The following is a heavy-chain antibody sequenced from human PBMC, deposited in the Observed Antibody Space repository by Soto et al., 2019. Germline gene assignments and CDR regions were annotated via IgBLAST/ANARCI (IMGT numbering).Heavy chain of an antibody. CDR3: AKDHIYGYSYGYGFDY. CDR2: ISYDGSNK. V-gene: IGHV3-30*18. CDR1: GFTFSSYG. J-gene: IGHJ4*02. Sequence: GGSLRLSCAASGFTFSSYGMHWVRQAPGKGLEWVAVISYDGSNKYYADSVKGRFTISRDNSKNTLYLQMNSLRGEDTAVYYCAKDHIYGYSYGYGFDYWGQGTLVTVSS. D-gene: IGHD5-18*01.